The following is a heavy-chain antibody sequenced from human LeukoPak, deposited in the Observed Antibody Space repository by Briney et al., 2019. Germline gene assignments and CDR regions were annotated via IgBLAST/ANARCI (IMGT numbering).Heavy chain of an antibody. D-gene: IGHD3-22*01. Sequence: VASVTVSCKASGYTFTNYYIHWVRQAPGQGLEWMGLINPGGGNTNYAQNFQGRVTMTRDTSASTVYMELSSLRSEDTAVYYCARAGVQSSGYSNWGQGTLVTVSS. J-gene: IGHJ4*02. V-gene: IGHV1-46*01. CDR3: ARAGVQSSGYSN. CDR1: GYTFTNYY. CDR2: INPGGGNT.